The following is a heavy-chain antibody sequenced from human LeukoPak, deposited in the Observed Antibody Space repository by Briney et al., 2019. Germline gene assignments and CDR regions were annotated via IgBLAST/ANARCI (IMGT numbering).Heavy chain of an antibody. CDR2: ISGSGGST. J-gene: IGHJ4*02. CDR1: DFTFTSYG. CDR3: AKEKTTRSALGFDY. V-gene: IGHV3-23*01. Sequence: GGSLTLSCAASDFTFTSYGMSWVRQAPGKGLEWVSAISGSGGSTYYADSVKGRFTISRDNSKNTLYLRMNSLRVEDTAVYYCAKEKTTRSALGFDYWGQGTLVTVSS. D-gene: IGHD4-17*01.